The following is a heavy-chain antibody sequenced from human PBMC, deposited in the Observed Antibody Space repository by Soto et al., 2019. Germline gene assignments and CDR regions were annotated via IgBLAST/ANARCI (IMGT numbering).Heavy chain of an antibody. Sequence: VGSLRLSCEASGFTFSSYSMNWVRQAPGKGLEWVSYISSSSSNIYYADSVKGRFTISRDNAKNSLYLQMNSLRDEDTAVYYCARLNSPLAHAFDIWGQGTMVTVSS. CDR3: ARLNSPLAHAFDI. CDR2: ISSSSSNI. D-gene: IGHD2-15*01. J-gene: IGHJ3*02. V-gene: IGHV3-48*02. CDR1: GFTFSSYS.